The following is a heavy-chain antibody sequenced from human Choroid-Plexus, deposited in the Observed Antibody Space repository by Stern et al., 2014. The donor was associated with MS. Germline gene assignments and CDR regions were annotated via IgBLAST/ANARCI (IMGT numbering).Heavy chain of an antibody. J-gene: IGHJ4*02. CDR1: GFSFSSFG. V-gene: IGHV3-30*18. Sequence: VQLVEPGGGVVQPGRPLRLSCAASGFSFSSFGMHWVRQAPGKGLEWVALISYDGSKDYADSVKGRFAISRDNSKNTLYLQINSLRAEDTAVYYCAKDRQYLTFFFDFWGQGSLVTVSS. D-gene: IGHD2/OR15-2a*01. CDR2: ISYDGSK. CDR3: AKDRQYLTFFFDF.